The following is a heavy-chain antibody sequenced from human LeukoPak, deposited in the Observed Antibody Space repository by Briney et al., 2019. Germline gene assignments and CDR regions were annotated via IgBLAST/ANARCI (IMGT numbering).Heavy chain of an antibody. D-gene: IGHD1-26*01. CDR3: ASGWELRDFDY. J-gene: IGHJ4*02. CDR1: GFTFSSYA. Sequence: GRSLRLSCAASGFTFSSYAMHWVRQAPGKGLEWVAVISYDGSNKYYADSVKGRFTISRDNSKNTLYLQMNSLRAEDTAVYYCASGWELRDFDYWGQGTLVTVSP. V-gene: IGHV3-30-3*01. CDR2: ISYDGSNK.